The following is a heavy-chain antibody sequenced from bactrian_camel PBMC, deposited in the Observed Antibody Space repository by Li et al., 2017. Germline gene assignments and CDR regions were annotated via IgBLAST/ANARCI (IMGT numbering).Heavy chain of an antibody. V-gene: IGHV3S55*01. CDR2: IDSDGRT. Sequence: HVQLVESGGGSVQAGGSLRLSCVFSGYKYTPYCKGWYRQVPGKGREAVAGIDSDGRTLYEDSFKGRFTISEDNAKNTLYLQMNDLKPEDTAMYYCAADLQRASVLSGRAYYWGQGTQVTVS. D-gene: IGHD2*01. CDR3: AADLQRASVLSGRAYY. J-gene: IGHJ4*01. CDR1: GYKYTPYC.